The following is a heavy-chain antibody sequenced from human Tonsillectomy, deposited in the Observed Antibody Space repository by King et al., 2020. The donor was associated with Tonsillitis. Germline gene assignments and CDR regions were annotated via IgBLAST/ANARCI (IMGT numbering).Heavy chain of an antibody. V-gene: IGHV2-26*01. D-gene: IGHD6-6*01. CDR2: IFSNDEK. Sequence: TLKESGPVLVKPTETLTLTCTVSVFPLSNARMGVSWIRQPPGKALEWLAHIFSNDEKSYSTSLKSRLTISKDTSKSQVVLTMTNMDPVDTATYYCARILWGYSSSSPFDYWGQGTLVTVSS. CDR1: VFPLSNARMG. J-gene: IGHJ4*02. CDR3: ARILWGYSSSSPFDY.